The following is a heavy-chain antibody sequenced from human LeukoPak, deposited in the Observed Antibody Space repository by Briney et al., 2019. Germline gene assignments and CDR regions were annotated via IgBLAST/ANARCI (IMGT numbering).Heavy chain of an antibody. CDR1: GYTFTSYY. CDR3: ARDGSYCGGDRFSLWYFDY. V-gene: IGHV1-46*01. Sequence: ASVKVSCKASGYTFTSYYMHWVRQAPGQGLEWMGIINPSGGSTSYAQKFQGRVTMTRDTSTSTVYMELSSLRSEDTAVYYCARDGSYCGGDRFSLWYFDYWGQGTLVTVSS. D-gene: IGHD2-21*02. CDR2: INPSGGST. J-gene: IGHJ4*02.